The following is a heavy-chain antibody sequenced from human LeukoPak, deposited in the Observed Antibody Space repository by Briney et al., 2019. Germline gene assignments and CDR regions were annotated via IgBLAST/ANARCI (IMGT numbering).Heavy chain of an antibody. CDR1: GFTFSSYE. V-gene: IGHV3-48*03. Sequence: GGSLRLSCAASGFTFSSYEMNWVRQAPGKGLEWVSYISSSGSTIYYADSVKGRFTISRDNAKNSLYLQMNSLRAEDTAVYYCARGRSLEWLLPPPNWFDPWGQGTLVTVSS. CDR2: ISSSGSTI. CDR3: ARGRSLEWLLPPPNWFDP. J-gene: IGHJ5*02. D-gene: IGHD3-3*01.